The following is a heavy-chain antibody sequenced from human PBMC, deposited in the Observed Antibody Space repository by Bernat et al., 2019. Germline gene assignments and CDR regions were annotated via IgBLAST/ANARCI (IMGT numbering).Heavy chain of an antibody. CDR2: ISSSSSYI. Sequence: EVQLVESGGGLVKPGGSLRLSCAASGFTFSSYSMNWVRQAPGKGLEWVSSISSSSSYIYYADSVTGRFTISRDNAKNSLYLQMTSLRAEDTAVYYCARAGDHGDWYFALWGRGTLVTVSS. D-gene: IGHD7-27*01. CDR1: GFTFSSYS. V-gene: IGHV3-21*01. J-gene: IGHJ2*01. CDR3: ARAGDHGDWYFAL.